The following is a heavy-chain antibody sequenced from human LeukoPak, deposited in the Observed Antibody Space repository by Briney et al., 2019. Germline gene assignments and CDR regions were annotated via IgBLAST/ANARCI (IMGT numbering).Heavy chain of an antibody. CDR3: ARDSDWGLFDL. CDR2: ISSSTDDR. J-gene: IGHJ4*02. V-gene: IGHV1-18*01. D-gene: IGHD7-27*01. Sequence: ASVKVSCKASGYSFRSHGISWVRQAPGEGLEWMGWISSSTDDRKYVQKFQVRVTLTKDTSTSTAYMELRSLRSDDTAVYYCARDSDWGLFDLWGQGALVTVSS. CDR1: GYSFRSHG.